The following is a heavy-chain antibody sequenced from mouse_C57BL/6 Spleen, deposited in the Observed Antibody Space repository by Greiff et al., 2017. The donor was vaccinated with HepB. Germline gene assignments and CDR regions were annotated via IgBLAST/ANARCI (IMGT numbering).Heavy chain of an antibody. CDR2: IHPNSGST. D-gene: IGHD1-1*01. J-gene: IGHJ4*01. CDR1: GYTFTSYW. V-gene: IGHV1-64*01. CDR3: ASLLLRYYYAMDY. Sequence: QVQLQQSGAELVKPGASVKWSCKASGYTFTSYWMHWVKQRPGQGLEWIGMIHPNSGSTNYNEKFKSKATLTVDKSSSTAYMQLSSLTSEDYAVYYCASLLLRYYYAMDYWGQGTSVTVSS.